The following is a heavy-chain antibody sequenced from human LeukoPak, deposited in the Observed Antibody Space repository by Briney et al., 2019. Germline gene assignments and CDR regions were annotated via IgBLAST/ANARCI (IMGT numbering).Heavy chain of an antibody. J-gene: IGHJ4*02. D-gene: IGHD1-26*01. CDR1: GFTLSTNA. Sequence: PGGSLRPSCLTSGFTLSTNAMSWVRQAPGKGLEWISGISGSGASTYYADSVRGRFTISRDDSRNTLYLQMNSLRGDDTAVYYCAKDVGKWESLHFFDYWGQGTLVTVSS. V-gene: IGHV3-23*01. CDR3: AKDVGKWESLHFFDY. CDR2: ISGSGAST.